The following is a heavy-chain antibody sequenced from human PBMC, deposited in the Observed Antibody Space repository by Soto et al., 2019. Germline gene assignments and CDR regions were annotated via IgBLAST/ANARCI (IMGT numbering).Heavy chain of an antibody. Sequence: SETLSLTCTVSGGSMNTYYWSWTRPPPGKGLEWLGSSYHSGITNDHPSLKSRVNILVDTSKNQFSLTVTSVTAVDTAVYYCARGSAQFEPWGQGTLVTVSS. CDR1: GGSMNTYY. J-gene: IGHJ5*02. V-gene: IGHV4-59*01. CDR3: ARGSAQFEP. CDR2: SYHSGIT.